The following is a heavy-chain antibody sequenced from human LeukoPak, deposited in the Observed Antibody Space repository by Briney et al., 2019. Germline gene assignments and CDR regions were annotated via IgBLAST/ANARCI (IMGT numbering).Heavy chain of an antibody. D-gene: IGHD3-22*01. J-gene: IGHJ4*02. CDR2: ISSSVSTI. V-gene: IGHV3-48*03. CDR1: GFTFSSYE. Sequence: GGSLRLSCAASGFTFSSYEMNWVRQAPGKGLEWVSYISSSVSTIYYADSVKGRFTISRDNAKNSLYLQMNSLRADDMAVYYCARDGNYYDSSGYPFDYWGQGTLVTVSS. CDR3: ARDGNYYDSSGYPFDY.